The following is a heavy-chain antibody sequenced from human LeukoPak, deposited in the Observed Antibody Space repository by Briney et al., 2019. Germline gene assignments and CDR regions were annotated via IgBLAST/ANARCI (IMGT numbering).Heavy chain of an antibody. J-gene: IGHJ4*02. CDR1: GGSFSGYY. V-gene: IGHV4-34*01. CDR2: INHSGST. D-gene: IGHD2-2*01. Sequence: SETLSLTCAVSGGSFSGYYWSWIRQPPGKGLEWIGEINHSGSTNYNPSLKSRVTISVDTSKNQFSLKLSSVSAADTAVYYCARGVGYCSSTSCYFSYWGQGTLVTVSS. CDR3: ARGVGYCSSTSCYFSY.